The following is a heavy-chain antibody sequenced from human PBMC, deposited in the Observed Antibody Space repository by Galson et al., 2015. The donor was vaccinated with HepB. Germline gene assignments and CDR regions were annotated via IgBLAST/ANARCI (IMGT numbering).Heavy chain of an antibody. Sequence: SLRLSCAASGFTFSSYAMHWVRQAPGKGLEWVAVISYDGSNKYYADSVKGRFTISRDNSKNTLYLQMNSLRAEDTAVYYCAREAASRYYYDSSGNTENNSFDIWGQGTMVTVSS. D-gene: IGHD3-22*01. CDR2: ISYDGSNK. V-gene: IGHV3-30*04. CDR3: AREAASRYYYDSSGNTENNSFDI. CDR1: GFTFSSYA. J-gene: IGHJ3*02.